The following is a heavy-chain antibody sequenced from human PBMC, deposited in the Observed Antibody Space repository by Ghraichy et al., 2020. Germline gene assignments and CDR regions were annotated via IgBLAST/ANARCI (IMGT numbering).Heavy chain of an antibody. CDR2: INGGGSNT. J-gene: IGHJ4*02. CDR3: VAWVEAHFDH. D-gene: IGHD7-27*01. CDR1: GFSFSTSG. V-gene: IGHV3-23*01. Sequence: GGSLRLSCAASGFSFSTSGMSWVRQAPGKGPEWVSTINGGGSNTHYADSVKGRFTISRDNSKNMMYLQMSSVRVEDTALYHCVAWVEAHFDHWGQGTPVTVSS.